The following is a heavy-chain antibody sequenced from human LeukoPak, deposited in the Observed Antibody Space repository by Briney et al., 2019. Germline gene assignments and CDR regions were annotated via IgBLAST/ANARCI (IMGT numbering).Heavy chain of an antibody. CDR3: ARDGDGYNNYFDY. D-gene: IGHD5-24*01. CDR2: IIPIFGTA. V-gene: IGHV1-69*13. Sequence: SVKVSCKAAGGTFSSYAISWVRQAPGQGLEWMGGIIPIFGTANYAQKFQGRVTITADESTSTAYMELSSLRSEDTAVYYCARDGDGYNNYFDYWGQGTLVTVSS. J-gene: IGHJ4*02. CDR1: GGTFSSYA.